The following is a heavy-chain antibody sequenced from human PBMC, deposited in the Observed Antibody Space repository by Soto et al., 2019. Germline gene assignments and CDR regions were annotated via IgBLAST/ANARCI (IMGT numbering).Heavy chain of an antibody. D-gene: IGHD7-27*01. CDR1: GYTFTSYG. V-gene: IGHV1-18*01. CDR3: TSDPGSRSDY. J-gene: IGHJ4*02. Sequence: QVQLVQSGAEVKKPGASVKVSCKASGYTFTSYGISWVRQDPQKGLEWMGWISAYNGNTNNAQQLQGRVTMTTVTMTRTAYIQPRSVRSDTTVMNYRTSDPGSRSDYVGQGTLVTVSS. CDR2: ISAYNGNT.